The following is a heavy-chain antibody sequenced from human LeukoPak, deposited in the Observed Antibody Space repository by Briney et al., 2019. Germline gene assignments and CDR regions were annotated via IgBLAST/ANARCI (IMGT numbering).Heavy chain of an antibody. CDR2: INSDGSST. V-gene: IGHV3-74*01. CDR1: GFTFSSYW. Sequence: GGSLRLSCAASGFTFSSYWMHWVRQAPGKGLVWVSRINSDGSSTSYADSVKGRFTISRDNSKNTLYLQMNSLRAEDTAVYYCAKASCSSSSCYVDYWGQGTLVTVSS. D-gene: IGHD2-2*01. J-gene: IGHJ4*03. CDR3: AKASCSSSSCYVDY.